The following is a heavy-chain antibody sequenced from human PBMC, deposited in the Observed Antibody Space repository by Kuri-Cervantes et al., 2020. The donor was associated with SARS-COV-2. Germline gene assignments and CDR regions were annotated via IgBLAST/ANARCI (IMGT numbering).Heavy chain of an antibody. CDR3: ARGIRGSWYVFDY. CDR1: GFTFSSYS. V-gene: IGHV3-21*01. J-gene: IGHJ4*02. D-gene: IGHD6-13*01. CDR2: ISSSSSYI. Sequence: ETLSLTCAASGFTFSSYSMNWVRQAPGKGLEWVSSISSSSSYIYYADSVKGRFTISRDNAKNSLYLQMNSLRAEDTAVYYCARGIRGSWYVFDYWGQGNLVTVSS.